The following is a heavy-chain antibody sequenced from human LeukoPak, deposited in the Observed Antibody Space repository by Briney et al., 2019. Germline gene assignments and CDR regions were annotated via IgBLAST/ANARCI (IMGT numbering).Heavy chain of an antibody. V-gene: IGHV4-34*01. Sequence: SETLSLTCAVYGGSFSGYYWSWIRQPPGKGLEWIGEVNHSGSTNYSPSLKSRVTISVDTSKNQFSLKLRSVTAADTAVYYCAREGIRRDGYRRVDYWGQGTLVTVCS. J-gene: IGHJ4*02. CDR1: GGSFSGYY. CDR3: AREGIRRDGYRRVDY. CDR2: VNHSGST. D-gene: IGHD5-24*01.